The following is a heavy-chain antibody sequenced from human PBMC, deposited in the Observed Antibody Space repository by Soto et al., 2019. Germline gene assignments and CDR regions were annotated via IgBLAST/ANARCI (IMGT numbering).Heavy chain of an antibody. Sequence: SETLSLTCSASGGSITSSSHFWGWVRQPPGKGLEWIGTIYFTGNTYYTPSLKSRLTMSIDTSKNEFSLRLSSVTSADTAVYYCARGLAPTIFGTVPTPNWFDPWGQGTLVTVSS. V-gene: IGHV4-39*01. CDR1: GGSITSSSHF. CDR2: IYFTGNT. CDR3: ARGLAPTIFGTVPTPNWFDP. D-gene: IGHD3-3*01. J-gene: IGHJ5*02.